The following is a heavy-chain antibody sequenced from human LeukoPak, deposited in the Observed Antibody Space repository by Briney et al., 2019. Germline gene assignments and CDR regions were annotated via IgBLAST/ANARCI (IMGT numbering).Heavy chain of an antibody. D-gene: IGHD5-12*01. CDR3: ARDGGVSGYDLLDY. CDR2: INQDGSEE. CDR1: GFTFSSLW. Sequence: GGSLRLSCAASGFTFSSLWMTWVRQAPGKGLEWVANINQDGSEEYYVDSVKGRFTISRDSAKNSVYLQMNSLRVEDTAVYYCARDGGVSGYDLLDYWGQGTLVTVSS. V-gene: IGHV3-7*01. J-gene: IGHJ4*02.